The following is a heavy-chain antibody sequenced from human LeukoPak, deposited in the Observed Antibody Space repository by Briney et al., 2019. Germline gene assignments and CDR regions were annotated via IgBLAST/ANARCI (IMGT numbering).Heavy chain of an antibody. CDR2: INPNSGGK. V-gene: IGHV1-2*06. J-gene: IGHJ4*02. CDR1: GYTFTGYY. D-gene: IGHD2-2*03. CDR3: ARVPEKCSSGYCGY. Sequence: GASVKVSCKASGYTFTGYYMHWVRQAPGQGLEWMGRINPNSGGKNYAHKFQGRVTMTRDTSISTAYMELSRLRSDDTAVYYCARVPEKCSSGYCGYWGQGTLVTVSS.